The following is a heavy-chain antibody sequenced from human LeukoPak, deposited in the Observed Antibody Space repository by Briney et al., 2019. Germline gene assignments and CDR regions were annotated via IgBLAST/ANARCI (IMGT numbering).Heavy chain of an antibody. CDR1: GYGFTTYW. Sequence: GESLKISCKGSGYGFTTYWIVWVRQMPGKGLEWMGIIYPDDSDTRNSPSFQGQVTISADKSISTAYLQWSSLKASDTAMYYCARLAAAGRNPYYLDYWGRGTQVTVSS. D-gene: IGHD6-13*01. CDR2: IYPDDSDT. CDR3: ARLAAAGRNPYYLDY. V-gene: IGHV5-51*01. J-gene: IGHJ4*02.